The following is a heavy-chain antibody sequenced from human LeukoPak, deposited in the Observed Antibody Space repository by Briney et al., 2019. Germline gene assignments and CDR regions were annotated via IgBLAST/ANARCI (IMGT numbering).Heavy chain of an antibody. D-gene: IGHD3-16*01. CDR2: ISAYNGNT. CDR3: ARGGSIMITFGGVPNDY. CDR1: GYTFTSYG. Sequence: ASVKVSCKASGYTFTSYGISWVRQAPGQGLEWMGWISAYNGNTNYAQKLQGRVTMTTDTSTSTAYMELRSLRSDDTAVHYCARGGSIMITFGGVPNDYWGQGTLVTVSS. V-gene: IGHV1-18*01. J-gene: IGHJ4*02.